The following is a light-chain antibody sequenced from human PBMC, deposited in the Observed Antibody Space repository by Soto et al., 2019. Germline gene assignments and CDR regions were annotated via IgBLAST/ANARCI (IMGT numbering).Light chain of an antibody. V-gene: IGLV4-69*01. CDR1: DGHSDYA. CDR3: QTWGAGIVV. J-gene: IGLJ3*02. CDR2: VNTDGSH. Sequence: QLVLTQSPSASASRGASVKLTCTLSDGHSDYAVAWHQQQPEKGPRYLMKVNTDGSHAKGDGIPDRFSGSSSGTERYLTISSLRSEDEAVYYCQTWGAGIVVFGGGTKLTVL.